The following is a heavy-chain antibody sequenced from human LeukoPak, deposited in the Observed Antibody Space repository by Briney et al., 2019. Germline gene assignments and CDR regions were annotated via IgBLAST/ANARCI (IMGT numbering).Heavy chain of an antibody. CDR3: AKSGRNWAYLEY. CDR1: GFTLSNYG. D-gene: IGHD7-27*01. J-gene: IGHJ4*02. Sequence: GGSLRLSCAVSGFTLSNYGMHWVRQAPGRGLEWVAVIWYDGTNKYYADSVRGRFTISRDSSKNTLYLQMNSLRAEDMAVYYCAKSGRNWAYLEYWGQGTLVTVSS. V-gene: IGHV3-33*06. CDR2: IWYDGTNK.